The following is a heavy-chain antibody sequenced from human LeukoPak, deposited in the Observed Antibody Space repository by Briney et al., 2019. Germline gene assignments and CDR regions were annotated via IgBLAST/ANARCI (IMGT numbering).Heavy chain of an antibody. Sequence: GGSLRLSCAASGYTFTSYYMHWVRQAPGQGLEWMGIINPSGGSTSYAQKFQGRVTMTRDTSTSTVYMELSSLRSEDTAVYYCARDGSTGSFDIWGQGTMVTVSS. V-gene: IGHV1-46*01. CDR1: GYTFTSYY. CDR3: ARDGSTGSFDI. CDR2: INPSGGST. J-gene: IGHJ3*02. D-gene: IGHD4-17*01.